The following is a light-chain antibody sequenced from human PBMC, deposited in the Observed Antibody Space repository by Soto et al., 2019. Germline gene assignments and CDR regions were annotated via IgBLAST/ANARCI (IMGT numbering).Light chain of an antibody. V-gene: IGLV3-21*02. Sequence: SYELTQPPSMSVAPGQTARITCGGNNIGSKTVHWYQQKAGQAPVLVVYDDSDRPSGIPERFSGSNSGNTATLTISRVEAGDEADYYCQVWDVSTVTYVFGNGTKVTVL. CDR1: NIGSKT. J-gene: IGLJ1*01. CDR3: QVWDVSTVTYV. CDR2: DDS.